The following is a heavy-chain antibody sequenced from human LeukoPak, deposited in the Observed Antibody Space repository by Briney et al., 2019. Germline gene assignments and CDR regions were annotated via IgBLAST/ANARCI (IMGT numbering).Heavy chain of an antibody. J-gene: IGHJ6*02. CDR1: GYTFTSYA. CDR3: ARSSTSLFDYYYGMDV. V-gene: IGHV1-3*01. Sequence: ASVKVSCKASGYTFTSYAMHGVRQAPGQRLEWMGWINAGNGNTKYSQKFQGTVTITRDTSASTAYIDFSSLRSEDTAVYYCARSSTSLFDYYYGMDVWGQGTTVTVSS. D-gene: IGHD2-2*01. CDR2: INAGNGNT.